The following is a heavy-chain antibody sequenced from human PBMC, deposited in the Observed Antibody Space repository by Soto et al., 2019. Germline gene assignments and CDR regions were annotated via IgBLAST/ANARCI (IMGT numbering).Heavy chain of an antibody. J-gene: IGHJ3*02. D-gene: IGHD6-13*01. CDR3: ARDRQQLVADAFAI. CDR1: GFTFSSYG. V-gene: IGHV3-33*01. Sequence: QVQLVESGGGVVQPGRSLSLSCAASGFTFSSYGMHWVRQAPGKGLEWVAVIWYDGSNKYYADSVKGRFTISRDNSKNTLYLPMNSLRAEDTAVYYWARDRQQLVADAFAIGGQGTMVTVSS. CDR2: IWYDGSNK.